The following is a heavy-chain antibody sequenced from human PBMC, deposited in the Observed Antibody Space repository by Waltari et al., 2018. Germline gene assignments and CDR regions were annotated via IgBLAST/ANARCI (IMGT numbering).Heavy chain of an antibody. CDR1: GLILRRFD. CDR3: AGDISVSSPSL. CDR2: IRFDGSQK. V-gene: IGHV3-30*02. D-gene: IGHD3-3*02. J-gene: IGHJ1*01. Sequence: QVQLVESGGGVVQPGGSLRLSCKASGLILRRFDMHWVRQAPGMGLEWVSVIRFDGSQKYYSESLKGRFTVSRDNSRDTLYLHMKNLESDDTATYFCAGDISVSSPSLWGRGTLVTVSS.